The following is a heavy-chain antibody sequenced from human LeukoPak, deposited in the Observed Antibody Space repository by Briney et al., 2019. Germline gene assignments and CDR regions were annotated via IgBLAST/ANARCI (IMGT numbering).Heavy chain of an antibody. J-gene: IGHJ4*01. D-gene: IGHD6-19*01. CDR2: IKQDGSET. Sequence: GGSLRLSCAASRFTLSNYWMSWVRQAPGKGLEWVANIKQDGSETYYVDSVKGRFTISRDNAKNSLSLQMNSLRAEDTAVYYGARQRGWGCLGYWGHRTLVSVST. V-gene: IGHV3-7*01. CDR3: ARQRGWGCLGY. CDR1: RFTLSNYW.